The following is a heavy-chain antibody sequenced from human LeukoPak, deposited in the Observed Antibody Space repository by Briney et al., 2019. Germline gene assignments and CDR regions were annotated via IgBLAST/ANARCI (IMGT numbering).Heavy chain of an antibody. CDR3: AREASYTYYYDSSGCYLDAFDI. CDR2: ISSDSGTI. J-gene: IGHJ3*02. D-gene: IGHD3-22*01. CDR1: ELTFSTYS. V-gene: IGHV3-48*04. Sequence: GGSLRLSCGASELTFSTYSMNWVRQAPGKGLEWVSYISSDSGTIYYADSVKGRFTISRDNAKNSLYLQMNSLRAEDTAVYYCAREASYTYYYDSSGCYLDAFDIWGQGTMVTVSS.